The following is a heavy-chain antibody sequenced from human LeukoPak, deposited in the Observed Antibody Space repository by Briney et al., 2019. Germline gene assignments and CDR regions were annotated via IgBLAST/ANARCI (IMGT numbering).Heavy chain of an antibody. CDR3: ARFGVDYDMDV. J-gene: IGHJ6*02. V-gene: IGHV4-59*11. Sequence: PSETLSLTCTVSGGSISGHYWTWIRQPPGKGLEWIGQIHYSGRPDYNPSLKSRVTILVDTSKNQLFLMVTSVTGADTAVYYCARFGVDYDMDVWGQGTTVTVSS. CDR2: IHYSGRP. CDR1: GGSISGHY. D-gene: IGHD3-16*01.